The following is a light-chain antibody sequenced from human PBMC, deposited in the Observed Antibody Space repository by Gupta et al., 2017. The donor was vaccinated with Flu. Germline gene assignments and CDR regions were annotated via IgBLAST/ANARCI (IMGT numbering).Light chain of an antibody. CDR3: QQNNSRSET. Sequence: VMSQSPCTLSVSPGERVALACRASQSVGSHLAWYQQKPGKAPRLLIYGASNRETGIPARFSGSGSGSDFTLSISRLQSEDSAVYYCQQNNSRSETFGQGTKVEIK. CDR2: GAS. J-gene: IGKJ1*01. V-gene: IGKV3-15*01. CDR1: QSVGSH.